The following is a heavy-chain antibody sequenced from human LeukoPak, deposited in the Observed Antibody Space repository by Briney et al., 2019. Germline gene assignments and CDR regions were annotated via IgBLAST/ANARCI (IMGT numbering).Heavy chain of an antibody. J-gene: IGHJ4*02. D-gene: IGHD2-8*02. Sequence: SDTVSLTCTVSDGSISSYHWSWIRQPAGKGLECIGRIHTSGTTNYNPSLKSRVTMSVDASKNQFSLKVSSVTAADTAVYYCVRGRDTVGYGIFDYWGQGALLTVSS. V-gene: IGHV4-4*07. CDR2: IHTSGTT. CDR3: VRGRDTVGYGIFDY. CDR1: DGSISSYH.